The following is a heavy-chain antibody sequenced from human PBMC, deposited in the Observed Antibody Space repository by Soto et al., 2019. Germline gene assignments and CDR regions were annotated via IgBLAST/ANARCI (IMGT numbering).Heavy chain of an antibody. CDR1: GGTFSSYT. V-gene: IGHV1-69*04. D-gene: IGHD6-19*01. CDR2: IIPIGGIA. Sequence: SVKVSCKASGGTFSSYTISWVRQAPGQGLEWMGIIIPIGGIANYAQKFQGRVTMTRDKSTSTVYMELSSLRSEDTAVYYCARDAVAGPYYYYYGMDVWGQGTTVTVS. J-gene: IGHJ6*02. CDR3: ARDAVAGPYYYYYGMDV.